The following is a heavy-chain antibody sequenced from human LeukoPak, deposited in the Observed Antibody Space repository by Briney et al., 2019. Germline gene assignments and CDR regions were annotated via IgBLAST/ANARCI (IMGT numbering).Heavy chain of an antibody. CDR2: ISSDGGDQ. Sequence: GGSLRLSCAASGFTFSDSAMHWVRQASGKGLEWVAGISSDGGDQYYADSVKGRFTISRDNPKNTLYLQMNSLRAEDTAVYYCARSSHYDILTGYSEEDAFDIWGRGTMVTVSS. CDR3: ARSSHYDILTGYSEEDAFDI. CDR1: GFTFSDSA. D-gene: IGHD3-9*01. J-gene: IGHJ3*02. V-gene: IGHV3-30*04.